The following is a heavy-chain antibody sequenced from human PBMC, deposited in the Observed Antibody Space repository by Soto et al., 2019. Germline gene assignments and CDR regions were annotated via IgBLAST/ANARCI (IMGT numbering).Heavy chain of an antibody. CDR3: ARGRVICGGVIVVQTFDY. CDR1: GYTFTSYD. D-gene: IGHD3-16*02. Sequence: ASVKVSCKASGYTFTSYDINWLRQATGQGLEWMGWMNPNSGNTGYAQKFRGRVTMTRNTSISTAYMELSSLRSEDTAVYYCARGRVICGGVIVVQTFDYWGQGTLVTVSS. CDR2: MNPNSGNT. J-gene: IGHJ4*02. V-gene: IGHV1-8*01.